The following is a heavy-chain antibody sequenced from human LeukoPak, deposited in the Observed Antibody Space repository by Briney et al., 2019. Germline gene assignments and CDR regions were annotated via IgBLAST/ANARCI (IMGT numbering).Heavy chain of an antibody. CDR3: ARVLAITPYFDY. D-gene: IGHD1-20*01. Sequence: PSETLSLTCTVSGYSINNGFYWGWIRQPPGKGLEWIGSIYHSERTHYNPSLKSRVTISVDTSKNQFSLKLSSVTAADTAVYYCARVLAITPYFDYWGQGTLVTVSS. CDR1: GYSINNGFY. V-gene: IGHV4-38-2*02. CDR2: IYHSERT. J-gene: IGHJ4*02.